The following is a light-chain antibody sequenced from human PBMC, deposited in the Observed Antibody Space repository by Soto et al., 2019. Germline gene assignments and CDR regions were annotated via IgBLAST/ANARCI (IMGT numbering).Light chain of an antibody. V-gene: IGKV1-5*01. CDR2: DAS. CDR1: QNIGTS. Sequence: DIQMTQSPSSLSASLGYRVTRTFRASQNIGTSLAWYQQKPGRAPKVLIYDASTLERGVPSRFSGSQFGSEFTLTISGLQPDDFATYYCQQYSNFATFGQGTKVDIK. J-gene: IGKJ1*01. CDR3: QQYSNFAT.